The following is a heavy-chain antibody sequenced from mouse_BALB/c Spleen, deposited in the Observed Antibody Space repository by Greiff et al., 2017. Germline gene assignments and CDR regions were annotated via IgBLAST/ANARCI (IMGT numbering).Heavy chain of an antibody. CDR1: GYSITSGYS. CDR2: IHYSGST. Sequence: EVQLQESGPDLVKPSQSLSLTCTVTGYSITSGYSWPWIRQFPGNKLEWMGYIHYSGSTNYNPSLKSRISITRDTSKNQFFLQLNSVTTEDTATYYCARSGDYACFAYWGQGTLVTVSA. CDR3: ARSGDYACFAY. J-gene: IGHJ3*01. V-gene: IGHV3-1*02. D-gene: IGHD2-4*01.